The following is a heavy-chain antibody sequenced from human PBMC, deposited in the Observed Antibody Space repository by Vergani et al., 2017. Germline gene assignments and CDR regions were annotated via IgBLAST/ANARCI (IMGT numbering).Heavy chain of an antibody. V-gene: IGHV3-9*01. Sequence: EVQLVESGGGLVQPGRSLRLSCAASGFTFDDYAMPWVRQAPGKGLEWVSGISWNRGSIGYVDSVKGRFTISRDNAKNYLYLHMNSLRAEDTALYYCARGSGSYYPDYLDYWGQGTRVTVSS. D-gene: IGHD3-10*01. CDR1: GFTFDDYA. CDR2: ISWNRGSI. J-gene: IGHJ4*02. CDR3: ARGSGSYYPDYLDY.